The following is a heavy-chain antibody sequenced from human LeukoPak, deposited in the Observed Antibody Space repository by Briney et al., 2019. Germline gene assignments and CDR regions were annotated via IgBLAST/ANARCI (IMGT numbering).Heavy chain of an antibody. J-gene: IGHJ6*02. D-gene: IGHD2-15*01. CDR2: IYYSGST. V-gene: IGHV4-59*01. Sequence: SETLSLTCTVSGGSISSYYWSWIRQPPGKGLEWIGYIYYSGSTNYNPSLKSRVTISVDTSKNQFSLKLSSVTAADTAVYYCARGGGYCSGGSCYYYYGMDVWGQGTTVTVSS. CDR3: ARGGGYCSGGSCYYYYGMDV. CDR1: GGSISSYY.